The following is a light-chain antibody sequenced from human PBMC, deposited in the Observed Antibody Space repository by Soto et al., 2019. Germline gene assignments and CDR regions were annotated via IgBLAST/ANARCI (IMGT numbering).Light chain of an antibody. V-gene: IGLV2-14*01. J-gene: IGLJ1*01. CDR1: SSDVGSHNL. CDR3: SSYTSSSTRV. CDR2: EVT. Sequence: QSVLTQPPSASGSPGQSVTISCTGTSSDVGSHNLVSWYQQHPGKVPKLIIYEVTNRPSGVSNRFSGSKSGNTASLTISGLQAEDEAGYYCSSYTSSSTRVFGSGTNVTVL.